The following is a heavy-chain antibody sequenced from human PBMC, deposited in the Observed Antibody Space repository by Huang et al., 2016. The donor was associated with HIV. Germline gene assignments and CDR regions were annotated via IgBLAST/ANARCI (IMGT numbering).Heavy chain of an antibody. CDR3: ANTFHTAAGQYYFEY. CDR2: SYYSVNT. D-gene: IGHD6-13*01. V-gene: IGHV4-39*01. Sequence: QLQLQEWGPRLVKPSETLSLTCTVAGGAISSSTYYWSWIRQPPGKGLEWIGNSYYSVNTFYNPSLKSRVTISVDTSKNQFSLKLTSLTAADTAVYHCANTFHTAAGQYYFEYWGQGTLVTVSS. CDR1: GGAISSSTYY. J-gene: IGHJ4*02.